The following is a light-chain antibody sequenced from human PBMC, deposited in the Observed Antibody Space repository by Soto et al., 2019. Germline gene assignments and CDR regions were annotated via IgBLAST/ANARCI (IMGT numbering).Light chain of an antibody. CDR1: QSISSW. V-gene: IGKV1-5*01. CDR3: QQYNSSPWT. J-gene: IGKJ1*01. Sequence: DIQMTQSPCTLSASVGERVTITCRASQSISSWLAWYQQKPGKAPKLLIYDASSLESGVPSRFSGSGSGTEFTLTISSLQPDDFATYYCQQYNSSPWTFGQGTKVEIK. CDR2: DAS.